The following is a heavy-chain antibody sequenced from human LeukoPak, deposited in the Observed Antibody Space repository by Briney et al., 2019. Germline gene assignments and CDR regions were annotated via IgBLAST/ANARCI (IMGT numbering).Heavy chain of an antibody. J-gene: IGHJ4*02. Sequence: SVTVSCKASGGTFSSYAISWVRQAPGQGLEWMGRIIPILGIANYAQKFQGRVTITADKSTSTAYMELSSLRSEDTAVYYCARRRLRYSDYVGPLDYWGQGTLVTVSS. V-gene: IGHV1-69*04. D-gene: IGHD4-11*01. CDR2: IIPILGIA. CDR1: GGTFSSYA. CDR3: ARRRLRYSDYVGPLDY.